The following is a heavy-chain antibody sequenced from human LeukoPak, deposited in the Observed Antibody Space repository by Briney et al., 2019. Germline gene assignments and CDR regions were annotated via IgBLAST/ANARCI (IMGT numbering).Heavy chain of an antibody. V-gene: IGHV4-30-4*08. D-gene: IGHD3-3*01. CDR2: IYYSGST. CDR3: ARGPSRITIFGVGTAPFAP. J-gene: IGHJ5*02. Sequence: SQTLSLTCTVSGGSISSGDYYWSWIRQPPGKGLECIGYIYYSGSTYYNPSLKSRVTISLHKSKNQSSLKLSCVPPDVTAVYYCARGPSRITIFGVGTAPFAPSGQRKLVTVSS. CDR1: GGSISSGDYY.